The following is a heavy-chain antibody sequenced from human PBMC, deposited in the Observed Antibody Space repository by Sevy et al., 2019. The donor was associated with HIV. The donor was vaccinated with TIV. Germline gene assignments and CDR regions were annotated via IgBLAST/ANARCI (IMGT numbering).Heavy chain of an antibody. V-gene: IGHV3-43D*04. D-gene: IGHD1-1*01. CDR2: ITWDGDST. Sequence: GGSLRLSCAASGFTFDDYPMHWVRQAPGKRLEWVSLITWDGDSTYYADSVKGRFTISRDNSKNSLYLQMNSLRAEDTALYYYAKDMGFTGTFPLDYWGQGTLVTVSS. CDR3: AKDMGFTGTFPLDY. J-gene: IGHJ4*02. CDR1: GFTFDDYP.